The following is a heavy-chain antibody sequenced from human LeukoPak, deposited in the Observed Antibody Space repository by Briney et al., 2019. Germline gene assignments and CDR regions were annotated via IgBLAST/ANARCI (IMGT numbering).Heavy chain of an antibody. Sequence: TGGSLRLSCAASGFTFSSYSMNWVRQAPGKGLEWVSYISSSSSTIYYADSVKGRFTISRDNAKNSLYLQMESLRDEDTAVYYCARDSLRGYYDTSGYRFDYWGQGTLVTVSS. J-gene: IGHJ4*02. CDR1: GFTFSSYS. CDR2: ISSSSSTI. V-gene: IGHV3-48*02. CDR3: ARDSLRGYYDTSGYRFDY. D-gene: IGHD3-22*01.